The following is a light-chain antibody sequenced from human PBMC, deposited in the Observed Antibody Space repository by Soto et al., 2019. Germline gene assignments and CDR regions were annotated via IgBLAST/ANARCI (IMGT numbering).Light chain of an antibody. CDR2: DDS. CDR3: QVWHSSSDHWV. J-gene: IGLJ3*02. Sequence: SYELTQPPSVSVAPRQTARITCGGNNIGSRRVHWYQQKPGQAPVLVVYDDSARPSGLPARFSGSNSGNTATLTITRVEAGDEADYYCQVWHSSSDHWVFGGGTKVTVL. V-gene: IGLV3-21*02. CDR1: NIGSRR.